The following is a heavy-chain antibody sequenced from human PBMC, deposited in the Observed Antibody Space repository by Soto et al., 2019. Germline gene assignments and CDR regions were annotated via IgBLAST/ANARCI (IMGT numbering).Heavy chain of an antibody. Sequence: ESGGGLVKPGGSLRLSCEASGITFSDFFMTWVRQAPGKGLEWVSYISASSRYTSYADSVKGRFTISRDNAKNSLYLQMNSLRADDTAVYYCASLRTGYYDILTGFGAFDVWGQGTMVTASS. D-gene: IGHD3-9*01. CDR1: GITFSDFF. J-gene: IGHJ3*01. CDR2: ISASSRYT. CDR3: ASLRTGYYDILTGFGAFDV. V-gene: IGHV3-11*06.